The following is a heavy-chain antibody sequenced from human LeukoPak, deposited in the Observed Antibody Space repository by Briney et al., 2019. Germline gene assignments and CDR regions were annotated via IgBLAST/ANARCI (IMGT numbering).Heavy chain of an antibody. J-gene: IGHJ4*02. CDR1: GFTVSSNY. CDR3: AKPYYDILTGYYLDY. D-gene: IGHD3-9*01. Sequence: GGSLRLSCAASGFTVSSNYISWVRQAPGKGLEWVSVIYSGGSTYYADSVKGRFTISRDNSKNTLYLQMNSLRAEDTAVYYCAKPYYDILTGYYLDYWGQGTLVTVSS. V-gene: IGHV3-53*01. CDR2: IYSGGST.